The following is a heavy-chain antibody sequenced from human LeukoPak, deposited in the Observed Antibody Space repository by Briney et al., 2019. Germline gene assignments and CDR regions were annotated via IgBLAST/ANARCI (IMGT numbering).Heavy chain of an antibody. V-gene: IGHV1-69*04. CDR3: ASATMVRGVIIPAY. CDR2: IIPILGIA. Sequence: ASVKVSCKASGYTFTSYAINWVRQAPGQGLEWMGRIIPILGIANYAQKFQGRVTITADKSTSTAYMELSSLRSEDTAVYYCASATMVRGVIIPAYWGQGTLVTVSS. D-gene: IGHD3-10*01. J-gene: IGHJ4*02. CDR1: GYTFTSYA.